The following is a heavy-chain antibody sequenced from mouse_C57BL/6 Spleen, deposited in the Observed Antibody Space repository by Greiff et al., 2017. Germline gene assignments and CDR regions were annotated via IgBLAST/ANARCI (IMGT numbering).Heavy chain of an antibody. CDR1: GYTFTDYY. V-gene: IGHV1-26*01. Sequence: EVQLQQSGPELVQPGASVKISCKASGYTFTDYYMNWVKQSHGKSLEWIGDINPNNGGTSYNQKFKGKATLTVDKSSSTAYMELRSLTSEDSAVYYCARRAPYYYGSSYYFDYWGQGTTLTVSS. CDR3: ARRAPYYYGSSYYFDY. CDR2: INPNNGGT. J-gene: IGHJ2*01. D-gene: IGHD1-1*01.